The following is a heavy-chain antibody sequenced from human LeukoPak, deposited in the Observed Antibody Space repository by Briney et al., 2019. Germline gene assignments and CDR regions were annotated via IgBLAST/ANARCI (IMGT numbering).Heavy chain of an antibody. CDR3: ARDFLDRWYSGSTTYYYYYGMDV. J-gene: IGHJ6*02. CDR2: IWYDGSNK. Sequence: GGSLRLSCAASGFTFSSYGMHWVRQAPGKGLEWVAVIWYDGSNKYYADSVKGRFTISRDNSKNTLYLQMNSLRAEDTAVYYCARDFLDRWYSGSTTYYYYYGMDVWGQGTTVTVSS. CDR1: GFTFSSYG. V-gene: IGHV3-33*01. D-gene: IGHD1-26*01.